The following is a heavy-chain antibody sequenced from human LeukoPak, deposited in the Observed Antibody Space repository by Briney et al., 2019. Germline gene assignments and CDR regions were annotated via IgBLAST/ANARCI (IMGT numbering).Heavy chain of an antibody. CDR2: VHARVTT. D-gene: IGHD1-26*01. J-gene: IGHJ5*02. Sequence: PSETLSLTCSGPGGSISNYYWNWIRQPAGKGLEWIGRVHARVTTKYNPSLNSRVTMSLDTSRNQFSLKLYSVTAADTAVYYCTRGGVPGAGNWFDPWSQGTLVTVSS. V-gene: IGHV4-4*07. CDR1: GGSISNYY. CDR3: TRGGVPGAGNWFDP.